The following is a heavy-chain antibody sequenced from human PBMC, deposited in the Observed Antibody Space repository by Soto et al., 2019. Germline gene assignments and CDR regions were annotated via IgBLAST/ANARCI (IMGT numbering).Heavy chain of an antibody. D-gene: IGHD3-10*01. CDR1: GYTFTGYY. J-gene: IGHJ5*02. Sequence: RSSVKVSCKAAGYTFTGYYMHWVRQAPGQGLEWMGWINPNSGGTNYAQKFQGRATMTRDTSISTAYMELSRLRSDDTAVYYCARDSYDGSGSYYNGLNWFDPWGQGTLVTVSS. V-gene: IGHV1-2*02. CDR2: INPNSGGT. CDR3: ARDSYDGSGSYYNGLNWFDP.